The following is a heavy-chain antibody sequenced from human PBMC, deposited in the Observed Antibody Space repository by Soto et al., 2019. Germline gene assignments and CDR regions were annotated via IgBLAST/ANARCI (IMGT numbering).Heavy chain of an antibody. J-gene: IGHJ6*02. CDR2: IIHSEST. V-gene: IGHV4-34*12. CDR3: ARQRPTDGRWEFANYYGIDV. CDR1: GGSFSAYY. D-gene: IGHD1-26*01. Sequence: KPSETLSLTCAVYGGSFSAYYWSWVRQPPGKGLEWIGEIIHSESTKYNPSLRSRVTISVDTSKNQFSLKLSSVTAADTAVYYCARQRPTDGRWEFANYYGIDVWGQGTPVTVSS.